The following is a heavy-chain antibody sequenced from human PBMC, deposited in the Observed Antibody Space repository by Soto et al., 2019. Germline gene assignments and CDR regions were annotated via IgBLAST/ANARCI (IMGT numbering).Heavy chain of an antibody. J-gene: IGHJ6*02. D-gene: IGHD6-19*01. CDR1: GVPFSSYA. CDR2: TIPIFGTA. Sequence: QVQLVQSGAEVKKPGSSVKVSCKASGVPFSSYAISWLRQAPGQGLEWMGGTIPIFGTANYAQKFQGRVTITSDESTSTANVALGSLRSEETAVYYCASLRGGGHESQWLFPHYYYCGMDVWGQGTTVTVSS. V-gene: IGHV1-69*01. CDR3: ASLRGGGHESQWLFPHYYYCGMDV.